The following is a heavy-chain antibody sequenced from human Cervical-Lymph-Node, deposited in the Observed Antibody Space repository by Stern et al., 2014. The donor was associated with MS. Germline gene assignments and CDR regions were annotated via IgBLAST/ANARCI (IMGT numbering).Heavy chain of an antibody. CDR2: IEEDGDRK. Sequence: EMQLVESGGDLVQPGGSLRLSCATSGFIFDDYRMSWVRQAPGKGLEWVANIEEDGDRKFYVGSVKGRFTISRDNAKNSLYLQMNSLRGEDTAVYYCARDLAPDYWGQGTLVTVSS. V-gene: IGHV3-7*01. D-gene: IGHD5-12*01. J-gene: IGHJ4*02. CDR3: ARDLAPDY. CDR1: GFIFDDYR.